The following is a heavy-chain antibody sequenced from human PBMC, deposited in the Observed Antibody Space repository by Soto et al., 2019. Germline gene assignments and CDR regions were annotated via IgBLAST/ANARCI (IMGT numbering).Heavy chain of an antibody. CDR3: ARDQTLGVVVPAAPNMPYYYGMDV. D-gene: IGHD2-2*01. V-gene: IGHV1-69*01. CDR1: GGTFSSYA. J-gene: IGHJ6*02. CDR2: IIPIFGTA. Sequence: QVQLVQSGAEVKKPGSSVKVSCKASGGTFSSYAISWVRQAPGQGLEWMGGIIPIFGTANYAQKFQGRVTITADESTSKAYMELSSLRSEDTAVYYCARDQTLGVVVPAAPNMPYYYGMDVWGQGTTVTGSS.